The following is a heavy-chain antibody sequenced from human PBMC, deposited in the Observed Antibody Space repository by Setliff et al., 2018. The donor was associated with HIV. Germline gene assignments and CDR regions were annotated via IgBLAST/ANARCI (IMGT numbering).Heavy chain of an antibody. Sequence: SETLSLTCAVSGYSISSGYYWGWIRQPPGKGLEWIGSIYHSGSTYYNPSLKSRVTISVDTSKNQFSLKLSSVTAADTAVYYCARHRRYCSGGSCSDAFDIWGQGTMGTVSS. D-gene: IGHD2-15*01. J-gene: IGHJ3*02. CDR3: ARHRRYCSGGSCSDAFDI. CDR1: GYSISSGYY. CDR2: IYHSGST. V-gene: IGHV4-38-2*01.